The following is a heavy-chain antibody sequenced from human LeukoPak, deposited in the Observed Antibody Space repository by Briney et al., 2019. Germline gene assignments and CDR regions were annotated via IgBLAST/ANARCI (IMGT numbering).Heavy chain of an antibody. CDR2: IKQDGSEK. D-gene: IGHD6-13*01. CDR3: ARDHLSGYSDSWYPTDYYMDV. V-gene: IGHV3-7*01. J-gene: IGHJ6*03. Sequence: GSLRLSCAASGFTFSSYWMSWVRQAPGKGLEWVANIKQDGSEKYYMEYVKGRFTISRDNAKNSLYLQMNSPRAEDTAVYYCARDHLSGYSDSWYPTDYYMDVWGKGTTVTVSS. CDR1: GFTFSSYW.